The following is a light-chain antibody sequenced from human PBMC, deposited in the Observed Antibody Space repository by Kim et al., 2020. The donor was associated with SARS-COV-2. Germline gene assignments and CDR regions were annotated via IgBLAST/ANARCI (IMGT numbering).Light chain of an antibody. CDR1: QSITNSY. Sequence: PGERATLSCRASQSITNSYLAWYQQKSGQAPSLLIYGASNRATGIRDRFSDSGSGTDFTLTISRLEPDDFAVYYCQQYGSSPYTFGQGTKLEI. CDR3: QQYGSSPYT. J-gene: IGKJ2*01. CDR2: GAS. V-gene: IGKV3-20*01.